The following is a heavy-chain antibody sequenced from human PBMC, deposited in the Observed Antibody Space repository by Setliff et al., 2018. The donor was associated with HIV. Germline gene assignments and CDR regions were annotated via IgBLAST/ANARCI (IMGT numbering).Heavy chain of an antibody. CDR1: GYTFTSCG. CDR2: INPIGGST. D-gene: IGHD3-10*01. CDR3: ARDLSISNPYYDIFTGPGVAINYYGAGSYLGH. J-gene: IGHJ4*02. Sequence: ASVKVSCKASGYTFTSCGINWVRQAPGQGLEWMGAINPIGGSTRYAQKFQGRVTMTRDTSTSTVYMELSSLRSEDTAVYYCARDLSISNPYYDIFTGPGVAINYYGAGSYLGHWGQGNVVTVSS. V-gene: IGHV1-46*01.